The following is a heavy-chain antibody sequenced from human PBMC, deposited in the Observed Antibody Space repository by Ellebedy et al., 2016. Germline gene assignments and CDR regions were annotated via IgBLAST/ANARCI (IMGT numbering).Heavy chain of an antibody. Sequence: SETLSLXXTVSGVSISSYYLRWIRQPAGKGLEWIGRIYTSGSTNYNPSLKSRVTMLVDTSKNQFSLKLSSVPAADTAVYYCASAEPRVATYGFDYWGQGTLVTVSS. CDR1: GVSISSYY. J-gene: IGHJ4*02. V-gene: IGHV4-4*07. CDR3: ASAEPRVATYGFDY. CDR2: IYTSGST. D-gene: IGHD5-12*01.